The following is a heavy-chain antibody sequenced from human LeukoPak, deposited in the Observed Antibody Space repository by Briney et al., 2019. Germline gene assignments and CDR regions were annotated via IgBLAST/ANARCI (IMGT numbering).Heavy chain of an antibody. V-gene: IGHV3-30*04. J-gene: IGHJ4*02. CDR1: GFTFSSFA. D-gene: IGHD5-18*01. Sequence: PGRSLRLSCAASGFTFSSFALHWVRQAPGKGLEWVAFISFDGSNKYYADSVKGRFTISRDNAKNSLYLQMNSLRAEDTAVYYCARDSRYSYGFDYWGQGTLVTVSS. CDR3: ARDSRYSYGFDY. CDR2: ISFDGSNK.